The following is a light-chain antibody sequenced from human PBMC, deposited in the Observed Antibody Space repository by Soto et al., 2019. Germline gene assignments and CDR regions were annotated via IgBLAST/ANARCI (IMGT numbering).Light chain of an antibody. CDR1: QNSNNY. J-gene: IGKJ2*01. CDR2: GAS. V-gene: IGKV1-39*01. CDR3: PQRYTISYT. Sequence: DIQMTQTPSSLSASFGDRFTITFRASQNSNNYLNWYQQQTGKAPKILIYGASSLQSGVQSRFTGSGSRTHFTLIISSLQPEDLATYYCPQRYTISYTCGQGTKLEIK.